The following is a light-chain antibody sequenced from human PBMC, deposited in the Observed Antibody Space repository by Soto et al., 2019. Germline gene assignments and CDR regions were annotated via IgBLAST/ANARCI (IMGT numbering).Light chain of an antibody. CDR2: DVP. V-gene: IGKV1-5*01. CDR3: QEYTTSSRT. CDR1: QSVNRW. Sequence: DIQMTQSPSTLSASVGDRVTITCRASQSVNRWLAWYQQKPGRVPRVLIYDVPTLESGVPSRFSGGGSGTEFTLTITSLQPDDFATYYCQEYTTSSRTFGQGTKVDIK. J-gene: IGKJ1*01.